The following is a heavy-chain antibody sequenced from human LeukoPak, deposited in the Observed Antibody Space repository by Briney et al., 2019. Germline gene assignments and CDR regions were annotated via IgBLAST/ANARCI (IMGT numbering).Heavy chain of an antibody. V-gene: IGHV4-59*01. CDR2: IYYSGNI. Sequence: PSETLPVTRTVSGGSISSYYWSWIRQPPGKGLEWIGYIYYSGNIKYNPSLKSRVTISIDTSKNQFSLKLNSVTAADTAVYYCAKTSNDYGDHVGAFDIWGQGTMGTVSS. CDR1: GGSISSYY. D-gene: IGHD4-17*01. J-gene: IGHJ3*02. CDR3: AKTSNDYGDHVGAFDI.